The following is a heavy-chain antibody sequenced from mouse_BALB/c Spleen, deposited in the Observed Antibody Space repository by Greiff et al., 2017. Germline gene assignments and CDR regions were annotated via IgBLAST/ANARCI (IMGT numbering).Heavy chain of an antibody. CDR1: GFTFSSFG. D-gene: IGHD1-1*01. CDR3: ARSVYGSSYFDY. CDR2: ISSGSSTI. Sequence: EVKLMESGGGLVQPGGSRKLSCAASGFTFSSFGMHWVRQAPEKGLEWVAYISSGSSTIYYADTVKGRFTISRDNPKNTLFLQMTSLRSEDTAMYYCARSVYGSSYFDYWGQGTTLTVSS. V-gene: IGHV5-17*02. J-gene: IGHJ2*01.